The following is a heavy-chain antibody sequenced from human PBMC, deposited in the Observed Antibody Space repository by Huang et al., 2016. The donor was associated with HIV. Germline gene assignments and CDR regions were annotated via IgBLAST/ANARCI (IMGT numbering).Heavy chain of an antibody. J-gene: IGHJ3*02. V-gene: IGHV3-30*18. CDR1: RFTFSNFA. Sequence: QVQLVESGGGVVRPGRSLRLSCAASRFTFSNFAMNWVRQAPGKVLEWMAVISYDGSSKHYADSVTGRLTISRDNSNNTLYLQMHSLTVEDTAVYYCTKGHYYDTNGYVAFDIWGQGTMVTVSS. CDR3: TKGHYYDTNGYVAFDI. D-gene: IGHD3-22*01. CDR2: ISYDGSSK.